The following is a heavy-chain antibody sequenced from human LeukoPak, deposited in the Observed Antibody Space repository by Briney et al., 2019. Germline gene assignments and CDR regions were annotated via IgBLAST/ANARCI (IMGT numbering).Heavy chain of an antibody. CDR3: ARLMVRGVPIFDY. CDR1: GYNFTTYW. CDR2: IYPADSDI. Sequence: HGESLEISCKGSGYNFTTYWIGWVRQMPGKGLEWMGIIYPADSDIRYSPSFQGQVTISADKSISTAYLQWSSLKASDTAMYYCARLMVRGVPIFDYWGQGTLVTVSS. D-gene: IGHD3-10*01. J-gene: IGHJ4*02. V-gene: IGHV5-51*01.